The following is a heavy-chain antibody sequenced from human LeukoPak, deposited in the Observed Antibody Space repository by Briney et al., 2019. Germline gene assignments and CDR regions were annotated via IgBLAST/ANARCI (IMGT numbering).Heavy chain of an antibody. V-gene: IGHV3-7*01. D-gene: IGHD3-22*01. CDR2: IKQDGSEK. CDR1: GFTFSSYW. J-gene: IGHJ3*02. Sequence: PGGSLRLSCAASGFTFSSYWMSWVRQAPGKGLEWVANIKQDGSEKYYVDSVKGRFTISRDNAKNSLYLQMNSLRAEDTAVYYCASSYYDSSGYQDAFDIWGQGTMVTVSS. CDR3: ASSYYDSSGYQDAFDI.